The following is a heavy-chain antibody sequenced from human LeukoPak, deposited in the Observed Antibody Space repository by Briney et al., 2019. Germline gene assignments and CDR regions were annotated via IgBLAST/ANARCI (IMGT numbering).Heavy chain of an antibody. Sequence: GGSLRLSCAASGFTFSSYGMHWVRQAPGKGLEWVAFIRYDGSNKYYADSVKGRFTISRDNSKNTLYLQMNSLRAEDTAVYYCAKEGYDYVWGSYRLIDYWGQGTLVTVSS. J-gene: IGHJ4*02. CDR1: GFTFSSYG. CDR2: IRYDGSNK. V-gene: IGHV3-30*02. D-gene: IGHD3-16*02. CDR3: AKEGYDYVWGSYRLIDY.